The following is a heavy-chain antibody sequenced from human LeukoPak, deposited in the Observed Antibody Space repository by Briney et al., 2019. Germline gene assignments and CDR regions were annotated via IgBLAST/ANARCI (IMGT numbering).Heavy chain of an antibody. CDR3: ARVPYDFWSGYSDY. V-gene: IGHV3-64*01. CDR1: GFTFSSYA. Sequence: PGGSLRLSCAASGFTFSSYAMHWVRQAPGKGLEYVSAISSNGGSTYYTNSVKGRFTISRDNSKNTLYLQMGSLRAEDMAVYYCARVPYDFWSGYSDYWGQGTLVTVSS. J-gene: IGHJ4*02. D-gene: IGHD3-3*01. CDR2: ISSNGGST.